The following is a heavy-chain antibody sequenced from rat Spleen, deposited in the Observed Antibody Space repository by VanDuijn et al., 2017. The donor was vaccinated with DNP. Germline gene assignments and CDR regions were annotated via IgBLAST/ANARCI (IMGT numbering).Heavy chain of an antibody. Sequence: EVQLQESGPGLAKPSQSLSLTCSVTGYSITSDYWGWIRKFPGNKMEWIGHISYSGSTSYNPSLKSRISITRDTSKNQFFLQLNSVTTEDTATYYCARRRLGAPYYYVMDAWGQGASVTVSS. J-gene: IGHJ4*01. V-gene: IGHV3-1*01. CDR3: ARRRLGAPYYYVMDA. D-gene: IGHD5-1*01. CDR1: GYSITSDY. CDR2: ISYSGST.